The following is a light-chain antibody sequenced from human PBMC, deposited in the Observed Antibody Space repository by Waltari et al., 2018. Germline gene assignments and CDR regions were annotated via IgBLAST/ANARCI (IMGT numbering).Light chain of an antibody. CDR3: QQSYSTPLT. CDR2: WAS. Sequence: DIVMTQSPDSLAVSLGERAAINCKSRQSVLYSSDNRNYLAWYQQKPGQPPKLLIYWASTRESGVPDRFSGSGSGTDFTLTISSLQAEDVAVYYCQQSYSTPLTFGQGTKLEVK. J-gene: IGKJ2*01. CDR1: QSVLYSSDNRNY. V-gene: IGKV4-1*01.